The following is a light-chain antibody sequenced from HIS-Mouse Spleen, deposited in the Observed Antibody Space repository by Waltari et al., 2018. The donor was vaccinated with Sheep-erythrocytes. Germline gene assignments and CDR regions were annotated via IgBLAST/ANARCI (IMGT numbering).Light chain of an antibody. Sequence: DIQMTQSPSSLSASVVDRVTITCLASQSISSYLNWYQQKPGKAPKLLIYAASSLQSGVPSRFSGSGSGTDFTLTISSLQPEDFATYYCQQSYSTPPLTFGGGTKVEIK. V-gene: IGKV1-39*01. CDR1: QSISSY. CDR2: AAS. J-gene: IGKJ4*01. CDR3: QQSYSTPPLT.